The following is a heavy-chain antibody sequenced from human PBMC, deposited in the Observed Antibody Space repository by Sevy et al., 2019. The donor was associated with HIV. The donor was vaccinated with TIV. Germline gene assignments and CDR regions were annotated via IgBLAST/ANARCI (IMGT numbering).Heavy chain of an antibody. CDR2: IKQDGSEK. Sequence: GGSLRLSCAASGFTFSSYWMSWVRQAPGKGLEWVATIKQDGSEKYYVDSVKGRFTISRDNAKNSLYLQMNSLRAGDTAVYYCARYYDFWSPFDYWGQGTLVTVSS. V-gene: IGHV3-7*01. CDR3: ARYYDFWSPFDY. D-gene: IGHD3-3*01. J-gene: IGHJ4*02. CDR1: GFTFSSYW.